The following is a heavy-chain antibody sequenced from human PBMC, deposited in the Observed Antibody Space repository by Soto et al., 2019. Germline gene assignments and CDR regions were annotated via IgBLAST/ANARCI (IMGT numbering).Heavy chain of an antibody. CDR3: ARDASKLVLRYVDY. CDR2: ISSGSGTI. J-gene: IGHJ4*02. D-gene: IGHD3-9*01. CDR1: GFTFSSYT. Sequence: EVQLVESGGGLVQPGGSLRLSCAASGFTFSSYTMNWVRQAPGKGLEWVSYISSGSGTIYYADSVKGRFTISRDNAKNSLYLQMNSLRAEDTAVYYCARDASKLVLRYVDYWGQGALVTVSS. V-gene: IGHV3-48*01.